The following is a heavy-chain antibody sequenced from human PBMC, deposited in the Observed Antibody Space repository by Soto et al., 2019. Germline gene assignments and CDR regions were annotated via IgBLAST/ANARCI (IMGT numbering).Heavy chain of an antibody. J-gene: IGHJ6*02. Sequence: QVQLQQWGAGLLKPSETLSLTCAVHGGSFSGYYWSWIRQPPGKGLEWIGEINHSGSTHYNPSLKRRATISVATSRNQFSLKLTSVTAADTAVYYCAREGRSYYYNIMDIWGQGTTVIVSS. CDR1: GGSFSGYY. V-gene: IGHV4-34*01. CDR3: AREGRSYYYNIMDI. CDR2: INHSGST.